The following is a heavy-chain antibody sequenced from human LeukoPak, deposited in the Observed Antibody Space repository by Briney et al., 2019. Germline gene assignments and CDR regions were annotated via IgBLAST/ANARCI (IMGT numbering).Heavy chain of an antibody. CDR1: GFTFSNYA. CDR3: AKCPRRQWLSYYYYMDV. J-gene: IGHJ6*03. D-gene: IGHD6-19*01. CDR2: ISGSGGST. Sequence: PGGSLRLSCAASGFTFSNYAMSWVRQAPGKGLEWVSAISGSGGSTYYADSVKGRFTISRDNSKNTLYLQMNSLRAEDTAVYYCAKCPRRQWLSYYYYMDVWGKGTTVTVSS. V-gene: IGHV3-23*01.